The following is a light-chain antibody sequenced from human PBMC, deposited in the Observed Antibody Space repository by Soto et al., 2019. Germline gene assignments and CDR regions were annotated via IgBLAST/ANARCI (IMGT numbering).Light chain of an antibody. J-gene: IGKJ2*01. CDR1: QDIIND. Sequence: AIQMTQSPPSLSASVGDRVTITCRASQDIINDLGWYQQKPGKAPNLLIYAASSLQSTVPSRFSGSGSGTDFTLTISSLQPEDSATYYCLQDYDSPYTFGQGTKLEIK. CDR2: AAS. CDR3: LQDYDSPYT. V-gene: IGKV1-6*01.